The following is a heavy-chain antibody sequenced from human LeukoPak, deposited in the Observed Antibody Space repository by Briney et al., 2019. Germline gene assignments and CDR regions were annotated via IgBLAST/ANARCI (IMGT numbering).Heavy chain of an antibody. J-gene: IGHJ5*02. V-gene: IGHV4-59*12. CDR3: TRDTGTTGEVKFDP. D-gene: IGHD4-17*01. CDR2: IYYTGSS. CDR1: GESITSYY. Sequence: SETLSLTCIVSGESITSYYWSWIRQPPGKGLEWIGYIYYTGSSKYNPSLKSRVTLSVDTSKSQFSLNLMSVTAADTAVYYCTRDTGTTGEVKFDPWGQGTLVTVSS.